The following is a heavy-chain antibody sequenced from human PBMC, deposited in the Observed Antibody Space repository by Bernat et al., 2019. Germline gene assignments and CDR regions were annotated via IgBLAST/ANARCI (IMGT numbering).Heavy chain of an antibody. Sequence: EVQLVESWGGLVQPGGSLRLSCAASGFTFSSYALSWVRQAPGKGLEWVSAISGSGGSTYYADSVKGRFTISRDNSKNTLYLQMNSLRAEDTAVYYCAKSPYSITVTFDYWGQGTLVTVSS. CDR2: ISGSGGST. CDR3: AKSPYSITVTFDY. CDR1: GFTFSSYA. V-gene: IGHV3-23*04. D-gene: IGHD4-17*01. J-gene: IGHJ4*02.